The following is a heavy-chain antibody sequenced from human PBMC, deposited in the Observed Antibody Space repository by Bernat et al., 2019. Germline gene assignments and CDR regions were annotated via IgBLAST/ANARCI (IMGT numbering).Heavy chain of an antibody. Sequence: EVQLVESGGGLVQPGGSLRLSCAASGFTFSSYAMSWVRQAPGKGLEWVSAISGSGGSTYYADSVKGRFTISRDNSKNTLYLQMNSLRAEDTAVYYCAKVQTYYYDSSGYYYSEYFQHWGQGTLVTVSS. CDR2: ISGSGGST. CDR3: AKVQTYYYDSSGYYYSEYFQH. V-gene: IGHV3-23*04. J-gene: IGHJ1*01. CDR1: GFTFSSYA. D-gene: IGHD3-22*01.